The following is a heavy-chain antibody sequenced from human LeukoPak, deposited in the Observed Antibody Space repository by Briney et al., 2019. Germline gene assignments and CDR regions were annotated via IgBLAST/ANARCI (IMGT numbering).Heavy chain of an antibody. Sequence: GGSLRLSCAASGFTFSSYAMSWVRQAPGKGLEWVSAISGSGGSTYYADSVKGRFTISRDNSKNTLYLQMNSLRAGDTAVYYCANTGNIVVVPAARFDYWGQGTLVTVSS. J-gene: IGHJ4*02. CDR3: ANTGNIVVVPAARFDY. V-gene: IGHV3-23*01. CDR1: GFTFSSYA. CDR2: ISGSGGST. D-gene: IGHD2-2*01.